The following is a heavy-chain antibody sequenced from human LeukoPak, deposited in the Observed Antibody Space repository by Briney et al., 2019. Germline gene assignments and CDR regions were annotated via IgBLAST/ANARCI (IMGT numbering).Heavy chain of an antibody. CDR3: ARVPYGSGSYQDY. CDR1: GFTFSSYG. J-gene: IGHJ4*02. CDR2: FTGSGSTT. Sequence: GGSLRLSCAVSGFTFSSYGMSWVRQAPGKGLEWASAFTGSGSTTYYADSVKGRFTIPRDSSKNTLYLQMNSLRAEDTAVYYCARVPYGSGSYQDYWGQGTLVTVSS. D-gene: IGHD3-10*01. V-gene: IGHV3-23*01.